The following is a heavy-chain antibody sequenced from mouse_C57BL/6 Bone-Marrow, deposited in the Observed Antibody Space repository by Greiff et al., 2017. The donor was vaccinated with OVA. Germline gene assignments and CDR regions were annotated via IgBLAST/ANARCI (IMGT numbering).Heavy chain of an antibody. J-gene: IGHJ2*01. D-gene: IGHD3-2*02. CDR2: IDPENGDT. Sequence: VQLKESGAELVRPGASVKLSCTASGFNIKDDYMHWVKQRPEQGLEWIGWIDPENGDTEYASKFQGKATITADTSSNTAYLQLSSLTSEDTAVYYCTEGSSGYWGQGTTLTVSS. V-gene: IGHV14-4*01. CDR1: GFNIKDDY. CDR3: TEGSSGY.